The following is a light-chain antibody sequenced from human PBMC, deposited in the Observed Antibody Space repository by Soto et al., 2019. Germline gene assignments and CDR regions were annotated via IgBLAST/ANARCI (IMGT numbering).Light chain of an antibody. J-gene: IGLJ1*01. CDR1: SSDVGGYNH. CDR2: EVR. V-gene: IGLV2-14*01. Sequence: QSALTQPASVSGSPGQSITISCTGTSSDVGGYNHVSWYQQHPGKAPKLIIFEVRNRPSGVSDRFSAPKSGNTASLTISGLQTEDEAVYYCSSYASSSSYAFGTGTKLTVL. CDR3: SSYASSSSYA.